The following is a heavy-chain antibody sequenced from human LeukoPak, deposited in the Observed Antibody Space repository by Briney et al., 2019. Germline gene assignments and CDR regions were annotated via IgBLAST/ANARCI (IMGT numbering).Heavy chain of an antibody. CDR1: GFTFSTYW. Sequence: GALGLSCAASGFTFSTYWMRWVRQGRGQGQVWVSRIKTGVMSTNYAASVKGRFTISRDNAKDTLYLQMNSLRVEDTAVYYCARASPEMYGNFDTWGQGTMVTVSS. D-gene: IGHD2-8*01. J-gene: IGHJ3*02. V-gene: IGHV3-74*01. CDR3: ARASPEMYGNFDT. CDR2: IKTGVMST.